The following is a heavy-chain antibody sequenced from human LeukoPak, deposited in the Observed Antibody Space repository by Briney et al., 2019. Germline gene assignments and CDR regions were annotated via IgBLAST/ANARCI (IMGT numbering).Heavy chain of an antibody. D-gene: IGHD2-8*02. CDR3: ARGTGTNPRDYFDY. CDR2: LNPSAGTT. J-gene: IGHJ4*02. V-gene: IGHV1-46*01. Sequence: ASVKVSCKASGYTFTSYHIHWVRQAPGQGLEWMGILNPSAGTTAYAQKFQGRVTMTRDTSTSTVYMEVSSLRSEDTAVYYCARGTGTNPRDYFDYWGQGTLVTVSS. CDR1: GYTFTSYH.